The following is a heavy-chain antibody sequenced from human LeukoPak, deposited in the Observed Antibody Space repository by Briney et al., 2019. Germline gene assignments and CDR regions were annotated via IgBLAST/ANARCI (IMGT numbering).Heavy chain of an antibody. D-gene: IGHD6-13*01. CDR3: ASESSSWYEDAFDI. CDR2: IYYSGST. V-gene: IGHV4-39*01. CDR1: GGSISSSSYY. J-gene: IGHJ3*02. Sequence: PSETLSLTCTVSGGSISSSSYYWGWIRQPPGKGLEWIGSIYYSGSTYYNPSLKSRVTISVDTSKNQFSLKLSSVTAADTAVYYCASESSSWYEDAFDIWGQGTTVTASS.